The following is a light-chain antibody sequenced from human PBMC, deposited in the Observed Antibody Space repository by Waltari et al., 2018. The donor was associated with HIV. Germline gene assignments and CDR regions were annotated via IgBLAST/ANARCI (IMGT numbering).Light chain of an antibody. CDR2: SNN. J-gene: IGLJ2*01. Sequence: QSELSQPPSASGTPGQRVAISCSGSSSNIGRNTVHWYQQLPGTAPKRLIYSNNQRPSWVPDRFSGSKSGTSASLAITGLQAEDEADYYCALWDDSLNGVLFGGGTKLTVL. CDR1: SSNIGRNT. V-gene: IGLV1-44*01. CDR3: ALWDDSLNGVL.